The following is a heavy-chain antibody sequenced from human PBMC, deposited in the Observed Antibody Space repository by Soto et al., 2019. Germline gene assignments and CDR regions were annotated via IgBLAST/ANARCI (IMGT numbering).Heavy chain of an antibody. CDR2: ISYDGSNK. Sequence: QVQLVESGGDVVQPGRSLRLSCAASGFTFSSYGMHWVRQAPGKGLEWVAVISYDGSNKYYADSVKGRFTISRDNSKNTLYLQMNSLRAEDTAVYYCAKDGVVVTANAFDIWGQGTMVTVSS. CDR1: GFTFSSYG. J-gene: IGHJ3*02. CDR3: AKDGVVVTANAFDI. V-gene: IGHV3-30*18. D-gene: IGHD2-21*02.